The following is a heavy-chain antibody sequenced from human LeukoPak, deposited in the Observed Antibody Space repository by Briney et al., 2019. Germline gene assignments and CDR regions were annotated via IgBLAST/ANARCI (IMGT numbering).Heavy chain of an antibody. V-gene: IGHV4-59*01. CDR2: IYYSGST. J-gene: IGHJ4*02. Sequence: SETLSLTCTVSGGSISSYYWSWIRQPPGKGLEWIGYIYYSGSTNYNPSLKSRVTISVDTSKNQFSLKLSSVTAADTAVYYCARESDYYDSSGYFVFDYWGQGTLVTVSS. CDR3: ARESDYYDSSGYFVFDY. CDR1: GGSISSYY. D-gene: IGHD3-22*01.